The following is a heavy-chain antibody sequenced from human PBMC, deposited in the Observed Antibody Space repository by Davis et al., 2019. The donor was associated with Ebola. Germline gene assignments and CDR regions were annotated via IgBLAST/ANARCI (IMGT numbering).Heavy chain of an antibody. CDR3: ARETDFGVVIIHGFDY. D-gene: IGHD3-3*01. Sequence: SVKVSCKASGGTFSSYAISWVRQAPGQGLEWMGGIIPIFGTANYAQKFQGRVTITADKSTSTAYMELSSLRSEDTAVYYCARETDFGVVIIHGFDYWGQGTLVTVSS. CDR2: IIPIFGTA. CDR1: GGTFSSYA. V-gene: IGHV1-69*06. J-gene: IGHJ4*02.